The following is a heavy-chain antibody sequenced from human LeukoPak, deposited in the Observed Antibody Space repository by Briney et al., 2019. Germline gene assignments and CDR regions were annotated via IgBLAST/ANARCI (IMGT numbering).Heavy chain of an antibody. J-gene: IGHJ5*02. CDR1: GYSFTSSW. V-gene: IGHV5-51*01. Sequence: GESLKISCQASGYSFTSSWIGWARQLPGKGLEWMGIIYPGDSDTRYSPSFQGQVTISADKSISTAYLQWSSLKASDTAMYYCARLGASVANWFDPWGQGTLVTVSS. D-gene: IGHD6-19*01. CDR2: IYPGDSDT. CDR3: ARLGASVANWFDP.